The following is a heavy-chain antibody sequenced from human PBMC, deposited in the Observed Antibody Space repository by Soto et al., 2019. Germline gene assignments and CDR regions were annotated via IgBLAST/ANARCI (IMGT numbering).Heavy chain of an antibody. CDR2: MYNTGST. J-gene: IGHJ6*02. CDR1: GGSISGYY. D-gene: IGHD1-1*01. Sequence: PSETLSLTCTLSGGSISGYYWSWIRQPPGKGLEWIGYMYNTGSTVYNPSFKSRVTISVDTSKNQFSLKLNSVTAADTAVYYCARDLRLQMGGMDVWGQGTTVSVAS. V-gene: IGHV4-59*01. CDR3: ARDLRLQMGGMDV.